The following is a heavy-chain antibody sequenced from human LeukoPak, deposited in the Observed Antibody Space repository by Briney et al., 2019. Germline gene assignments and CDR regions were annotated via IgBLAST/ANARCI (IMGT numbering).Heavy chain of an antibody. CDR1: GGSISSYY. CDR2: ISPSGSI. V-gene: IGHV4-4*08. Sequence: SETLSLTCTVSGGSISSYYWSWIRQPPGKGLEWIGYISPSGSINYNPSLKSRVTISVDTSKRHISLRLSSVTAADTAVYYCATDYGGNSDWYFDLWGRGTLVTVSS. CDR3: ATDYGGNSDWYFDL. J-gene: IGHJ2*01. D-gene: IGHD4-23*01.